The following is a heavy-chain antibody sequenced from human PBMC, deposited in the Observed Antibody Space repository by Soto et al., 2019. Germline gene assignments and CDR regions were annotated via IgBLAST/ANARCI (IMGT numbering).Heavy chain of an antibody. CDR3: ARGQRADRAVDY. CDR1: GGSFSGYY. J-gene: IGHJ4*02. D-gene: IGHD6-13*01. CDR2: INHSGST. Sequence: PSETLSLTGAVCGGSFSGYYCSWIRQPPGKGLEWIGEINHSGSTNYNPSLKSRVTISVDTSKNQFSLKLSSVTAADTAVYYCARGQRADRAVDYCGQRTLVTVSS. V-gene: IGHV4-34*01.